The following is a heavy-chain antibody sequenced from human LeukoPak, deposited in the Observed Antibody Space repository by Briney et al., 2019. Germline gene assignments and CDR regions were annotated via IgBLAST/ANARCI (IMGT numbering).Heavy chain of an antibody. D-gene: IGHD6-19*01. Sequence: GESLKISCKGSGYSFTNYWIGWVRQMPGKGLEWMGIINPGDSDTRYSPSFQGQGTLSADKSISTAYLQWSSLKASDTAMYYCARAVTGTSLIDYWGQGTLVTVSS. CDR3: ARAVTGTSLIDY. CDR1: GYSFTNYW. V-gene: IGHV5-51*01. J-gene: IGHJ4*02. CDR2: INPGDSDT.